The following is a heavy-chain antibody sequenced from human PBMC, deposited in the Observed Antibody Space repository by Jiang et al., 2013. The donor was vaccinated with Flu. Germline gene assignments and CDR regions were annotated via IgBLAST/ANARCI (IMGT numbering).Heavy chain of an antibody. CDR1: GYSFTSYW. CDR3: ARHAIRHIVATIEGNWFDP. V-gene: IGHV5-51*01. J-gene: IGHJ5*02. D-gene: IGHD5-12*01. CDR2: IYPGDSDT. Sequence: SLKISCKGSGYSFTSYWIGWVRQMPGKGLEWMGIIYPGDSDTRYSPSFQGQVTISADKSISTAYLQWSSLKASDTAMYYCARHAIRHIVATIEGNWFDPWGQGTLVTVSS.